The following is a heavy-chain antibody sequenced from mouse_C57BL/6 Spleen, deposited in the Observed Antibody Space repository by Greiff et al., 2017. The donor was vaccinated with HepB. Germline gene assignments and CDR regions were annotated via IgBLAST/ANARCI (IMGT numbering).Heavy chain of an antibody. CDR3: ARLITTVVARGYFDV. J-gene: IGHJ1*03. CDR1: GYAFTNYL. Sequence: QVQLQQSGAELVRPGTSVKVSCKASGYAFTNYLIEWVKQRPGQGLEWIGVINPGSGGTNYNEKFKGKATLTADKSSSTAYMQLSSLTSEDSAVYFCARLITTVVARGYFDVWGTGTTVTVSS. D-gene: IGHD1-1*01. V-gene: IGHV1-54*01. CDR2: INPGSGGT.